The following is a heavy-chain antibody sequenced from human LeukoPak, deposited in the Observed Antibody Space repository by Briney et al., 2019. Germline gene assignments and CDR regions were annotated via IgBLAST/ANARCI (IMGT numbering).Heavy chain of an antibody. CDR3: AKGDYAGY. CDR2: ISGSGGST. Sequence: GGSLRLSCAASGLTCRSCAMSSVRQAPGKGLEWVSAISGSGGSTYYADSVKGRFTISRDNSKNTLYLQMNSLRAEDTAVYYCAKGDYAGYWGQGTLVTVSS. D-gene: IGHD4-17*01. CDR1: GLTCRSCA. V-gene: IGHV3-23*01. J-gene: IGHJ4*02.